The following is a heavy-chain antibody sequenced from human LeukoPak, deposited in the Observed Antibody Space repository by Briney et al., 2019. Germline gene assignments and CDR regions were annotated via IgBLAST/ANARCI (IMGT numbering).Heavy chain of an antibody. CDR2: IDPRAGST. Sequence: ASVTVSCKAFGYALTSYYIHWVRQAPGQGLEWMGIIDPRAGSTIYAQNFQGRITLAADTSTNTVYMELRGLTSEDTAIYFCARKFYFDYWGQGSLVTVSS. CDR3: ARKFYFDY. J-gene: IGHJ4*02. V-gene: IGHV1-46*01. CDR1: GYALTSYY.